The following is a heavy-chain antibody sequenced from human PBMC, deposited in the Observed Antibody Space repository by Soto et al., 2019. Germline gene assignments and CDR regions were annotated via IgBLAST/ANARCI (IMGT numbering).Heavy chain of an antibody. CDR2: ISYDGSNK. CDR3: ATEGTHDYGDYVVIDY. Sequence: GGSLRLSCAAPGFTFSSYGMHWVRQAPGKGLEWVAVISYDGSNKYYADSVKGRFTISRDNSKNTLYLQMNSLRAEDAAVYYCATEGTHDYGDYVVIDYWGQGTLVTVSS. D-gene: IGHD4-17*01. V-gene: IGHV3-30*03. CDR1: GFTFSSYG. J-gene: IGHJ4*02.